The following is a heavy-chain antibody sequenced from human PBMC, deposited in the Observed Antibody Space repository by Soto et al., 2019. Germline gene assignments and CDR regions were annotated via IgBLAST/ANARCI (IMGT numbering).Heavy chain of an antibody. Sequence: QVQLVQSGAEVKKPGSSVKVSCKASGGTFSSYAISWVRQAPGQGLEWMGGIIPIFGTANYAQKFQGRVTITVDESTSTAYMELSSLRSEDTAVYYCATYYDSSGYYFTAYYYYGMDVWGQGTTVTVSS. V-gene: IGHV1-69*01. CDR1: GGTFSSYA. CDR3: ATYYDSSGYYFTAYYYYGMDV. J-gene: IGHJ6*02. D-gene: IGHD3-22*01. CDR2: IIPIFGTA.